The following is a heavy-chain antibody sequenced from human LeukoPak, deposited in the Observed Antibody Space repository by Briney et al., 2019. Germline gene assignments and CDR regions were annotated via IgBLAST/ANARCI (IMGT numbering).Heavy chain of an antibody. CDR3: ARDKPMYTSLYAF. Sequence: GGSLRLSCAASGFTLSSYEMNWVRQAPGKGLEWVSSISSSSSYIYYADSVKGRFTISRDNARNSLYLQMNSLRAEDTAVYYCARDKPMYTSLYAFWGQGTLVTVSS. V-gene: IGHV3-21*01. D-gene: IGHD2-2*01. CDR1: GFTLSSYE. J-gene: IGHJ4*02. CDR2: ISSSSSYI.